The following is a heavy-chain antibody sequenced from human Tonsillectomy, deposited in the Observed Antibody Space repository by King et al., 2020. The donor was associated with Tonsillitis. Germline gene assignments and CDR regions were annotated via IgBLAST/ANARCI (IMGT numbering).Heavy chain of an antibody. CDR2: IYYSGST. V-gene: IGHV4-59*08. Sequence: QLQESGPGLVKPSETLSLTCTVSGGSISSDHWGWIRQPPGKGLEWIGNIYYSGSTKYNSSLQSRVTISVDTSRNSFSLKVRSVTAADTAVYFCARHIYCLGSRIWGQGTMVTVSS. D-gene: IGHD3-10*01. CDR1: GGSISSDH. CDR3: ARHIYCLGSRI. J-gene: IGHJ3*02.